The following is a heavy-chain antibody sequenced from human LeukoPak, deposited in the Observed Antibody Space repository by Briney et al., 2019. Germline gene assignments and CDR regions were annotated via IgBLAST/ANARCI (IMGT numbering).Heavy chain of an antibody. V-gene: IGHV3-48*02. D-gene: IGHD2-15*01. J-gene: IGHJ5*02. CDR1: GFTLSHYS. Sequence: GGSLRLSCAASGFTLSHYSMNWVRQAPGKGLEWVSYGSSSGSTIHYADSVKGRFTISRDNAENSLYLQMNSLRDEDTAVYYCARAIAGWFDLWGQGTLVTVSS. CDR2: GSSSGSTI. CDR3: ARAIAGWFDL.